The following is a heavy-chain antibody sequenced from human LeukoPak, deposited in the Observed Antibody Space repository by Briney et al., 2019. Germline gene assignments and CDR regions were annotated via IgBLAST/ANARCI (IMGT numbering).Heavy chain of an antibody. CDR2: IIPIFGTA. CDR3: ARSQDIVVVVAALDY. D-gene: IGHD2-15*01. Sequence: SVKVSCKASGGTFSSYAISWVRQAPGQGLEWMGGIIPIFGTANYAQKFQGRVTITADESTSTAYMELSSLRSEDTAVYYCARSQDIVVVVAALDYWGQGTLVTVSS. V-gene: IGHV1-69*13. CDR1: GGTFSSYA. J-gene: IGHJ4*02.